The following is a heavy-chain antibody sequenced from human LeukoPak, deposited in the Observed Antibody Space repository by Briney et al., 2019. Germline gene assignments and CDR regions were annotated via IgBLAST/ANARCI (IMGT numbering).Heavy chain of an antibody. CDR3: ARTGDCSSTICTDGFDI. CDR1: GFTFSNYG. J-gene: IGHJ3*02. Sequence: GGSLRLSCAAFGFTFSNYGMHWVRQAPGKGLEWVAFIRYDGSNKYYADSVKGRFTISRDNAKNSLYLQMNSLRAEDTAVYSCARTGDCSSTICTDGFDIWGQGTMVTVSS. CDR2: IRYDGSNK. D-gene: IGHD2-2*01. V-gene: IGHV3-30*02.